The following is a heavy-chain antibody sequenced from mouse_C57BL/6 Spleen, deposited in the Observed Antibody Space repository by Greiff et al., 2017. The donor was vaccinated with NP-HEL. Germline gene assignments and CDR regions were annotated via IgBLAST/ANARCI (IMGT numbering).Heavy chain of an antibody. CDR2: INPNNGGT. CDR1: GYTFTDYN. D-gene: IGHD2-5*01. Sequence: EVKLMESGPELVKPGASVKMSCKASGYTFTDYNMHWVKQSHGKSLEWIGYINPNNGGTSYNQKFKGKATLTVNKSSSTAYMELRSLTSEDSAVYYCARTPPYSNFIAYWGQGTLVTVSA. V-gene: IGHV1-22*01. CDR3: ARTPPYSNFIAY. J-gene: IGHJ3*01.